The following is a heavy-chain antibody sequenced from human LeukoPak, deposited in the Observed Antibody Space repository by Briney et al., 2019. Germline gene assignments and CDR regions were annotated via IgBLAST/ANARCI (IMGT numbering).Heavy chain of an antibody. CDR3: ARDHCSGGSCYWFDP. CDR2: IYYSGST. D-gene: IGHD2-15*01. V-gene: IGHV4-61*01. Sequence: SETLSLTCTVSGGSVSSGSYYWSWVRQPPGKGLEWIGYIYYSGSTNYNPSLKSRVTISVDTSKNQLSLKLSSVTAADMAVYYCARDHCSGGSCYWFDPWGQGTLVTVSS. CDR1: GGSVSSGSYY. J-gene: IGHJ5*02.